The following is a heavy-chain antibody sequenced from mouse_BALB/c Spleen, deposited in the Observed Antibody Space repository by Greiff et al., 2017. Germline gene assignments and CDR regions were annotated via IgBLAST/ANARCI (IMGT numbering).Heavy chain of an antibody. Sequence: DVHLVESGGGLVKPGGSLKLSCAASGFTFSSYAMSWVRQTPEKRLEWVASISSGGSTYYPDSVKGRFTISRDNARNILYLQMSSLRSEDTAMYYCARVYYGSSYEDYWGQGTTLTVSS. V-gene: IGHV5-6-5*01. J-gene: IGHJ2*01. CDR3: ARVYYGSSYEDY. CDR2: ISSGGST. CDR1: GFTFSSYA. D-gene: IGHD1-1*01.